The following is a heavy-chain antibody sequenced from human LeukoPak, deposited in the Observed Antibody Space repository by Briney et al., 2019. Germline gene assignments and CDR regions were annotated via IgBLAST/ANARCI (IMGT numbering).Heavy chain of an antibody. CDR3: ARDRWSSSSSEGALDI. V-gene: IGHV1-18*01. J-gene: IGHJ3*02. CDR1: GYTFTNYG. D-gene: IGHD6-6*01. Sequence: ASVKASCKASGYTFTNYGISWVRQAPGQGLDWMGWISAYNGNKVYAQELQGRVTMTTDTSTSTAYMELRSLRSDDTAVYYCARDRWSSSSSEGALDIWGQGTMVTASS. CDR2: ISAYNGNK.